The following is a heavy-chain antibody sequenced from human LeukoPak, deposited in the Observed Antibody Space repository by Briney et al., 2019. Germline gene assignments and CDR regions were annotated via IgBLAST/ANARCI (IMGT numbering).Heavy chain of an antibody. CDR2: IYTSGST. CDR1: GGSISSGTYY. J-gene: IGHJ4*02. CDR3: ARDNQYNSASSDYGGTNFDS. Sequence: SETLSLTCSVSGGSISSGTYYWSWIRQPAGRGLEWIGRIYTSGSTNYNPSLKSRVTISLETSKNQFSLKLSSLTAADTAMYYCARDNQYNSASSDYGGTNFDSWGQGTLVTVSS. V-gene: IGHV4-61*02. D-gene: IGHD4-17*01.